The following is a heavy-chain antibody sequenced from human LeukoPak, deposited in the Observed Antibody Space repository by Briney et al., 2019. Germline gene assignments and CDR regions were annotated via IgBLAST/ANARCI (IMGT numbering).Heavy chain of an antibody. Sequence: GRSLRLSCAASGFTFISYAMHWVRQAPGKGLEWVAVISSDGGHKYYADSVKGRFAISRDNSKNTLYLQMNSLRAEDAAVYYCAKDVPEHSSVLLQDYGGFDYWGQGTLVTVSS. D-gene: IGHD6-19*01. V-gene: IGHV3-30*09. J-gene: IGHJ4*02. CDR1: GFTFISYA. CDR2: ISSDGGHK. CDR3: AKDVPEHSSVLLQDYGGFDY.